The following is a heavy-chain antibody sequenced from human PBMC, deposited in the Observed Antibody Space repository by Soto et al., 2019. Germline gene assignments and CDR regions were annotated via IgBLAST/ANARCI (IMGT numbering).Heavy chain of an antibody. J-gene: IGHJ6*03. Sequence: QVQLVQSGAEVKKPGASVKVSCKASGYSFINYDINWVRLAPGQGLEWMGWMNPKSGNTVYEQKFQGRVAMTRDTFINTAYMELGGLGSEDTAVYFCARPSSYLHRPNYYSYYFFDVWGQGTTVTVS. V-gene: IGHV1-8*01. CDR2: MNPKSGNT. CDR1: GYSFINYD. D-gene: IGHD3-16*02. CDR3: ARPSSYLHRPNYYSYYFFDV.